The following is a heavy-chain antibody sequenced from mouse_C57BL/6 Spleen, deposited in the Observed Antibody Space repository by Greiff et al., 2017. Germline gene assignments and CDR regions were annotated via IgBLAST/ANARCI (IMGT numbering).Heavy chain of an antibody. D-gene: IGHD1-1*01. V-gene: IGHV3-1*01. Sequence: EVQRVESGPGMVKPSQSLSLTCTVTGYSITSGYDWHWIRHFPGNKLEWMGYISYSGSTNDNPSLKSRISITHDPSKNHFFLKLNSVTTEDTATYYCARDGSSPFAYWGQGTLVTVSA. J-gene: IGHJ3*01. CDR1: GYSITSGYD. CDR2: ISYSGST. CDR3: ARDGSSPFAY.